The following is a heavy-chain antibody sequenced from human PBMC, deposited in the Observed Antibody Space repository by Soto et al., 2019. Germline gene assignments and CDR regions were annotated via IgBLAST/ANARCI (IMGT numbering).Heavy chain of an antibody. CDR3: ARGRRLLRYFDWSTIPLDY. CDR1: GGSFSGYY. V-gene: IGHV4-34*01. Sequence: PSETLSLTCAVYGGSFSGYYWSWIRQPPGKGLEWIGEINHSGSTNYNPSLKSRVTISVDTSKNQFSLKLSSVTAADTAVYYCARGRRLLRYFDWSTIPLDYWGQGTLVTVSS. J-gene: IGHJ4*02. CDR2: INHSGST. D-gene: IGHD3-9*01.